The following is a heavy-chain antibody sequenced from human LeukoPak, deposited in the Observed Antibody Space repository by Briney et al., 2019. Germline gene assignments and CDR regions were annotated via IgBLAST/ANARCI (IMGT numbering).Heavy chain of an antibody. Sequence: GGSLRLSCVASGFPFSSYWMTWVRQAPGKGLEWVSAISSSGDSTYYADSVKGRFTISRDNSKNTLYLQMNSLRAEDTAVYYCAKDAAGLMIAFGGVIAPVYYFDYWGQGTLVTVSS. J-gene: IGHJ4*02. CDR3: AKDAAGLMIAFGGVIAPVYYFDY. CDR2: ISSSGDST. CDR1: GFPFSSYW. D-gene: IGHD3-16*02. V-gene: IGHV3-23*01.